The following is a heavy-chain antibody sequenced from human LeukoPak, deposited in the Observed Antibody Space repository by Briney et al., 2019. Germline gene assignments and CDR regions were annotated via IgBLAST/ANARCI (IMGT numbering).Heavy chain of an antibody. CDR1: GFTFSSYG. CDR3: ARVRDYYDSSGPDY. D-gene: IGHD3-22*01. CDR2: IWYDGSNK. J-gene: IGHJ4*02. Sequence: GGSLRLSCAASGFTFSSYGMHWVCQAPGKGLEWVAVIWYDGSNKYYADSVKGRFTISRDNSKNTMYLQMNSLRAEDTAVYYCARVRDYYDSSGPDYWGQGTLVTVSS. V-gene: IGHV3-33*01.